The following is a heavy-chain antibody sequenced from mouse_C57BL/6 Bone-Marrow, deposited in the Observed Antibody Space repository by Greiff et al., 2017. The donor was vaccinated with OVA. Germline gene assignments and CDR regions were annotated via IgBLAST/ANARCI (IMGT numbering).Heavy chain of an antibody. Sequence: VQLQQPGAELVRPGTSVKLSCKASGYTFTSYWMHWVKQRPGQGLEWIGVIDPSDSYTNYNQKFKGKATLTVDTSSSTAYMQLSSLTSEDSAVYYCARWGTTVVEGYDFDYWGQGTTLTVSS. V-gene: IGHV1-59*01. D-gene: IGHD1-1*01. CDR3: ARWGTTVVEGYDFDY. CDR1: GYTFTSYW. CDR2: IDPSDSYT. J-gene: IGHJ2*01.